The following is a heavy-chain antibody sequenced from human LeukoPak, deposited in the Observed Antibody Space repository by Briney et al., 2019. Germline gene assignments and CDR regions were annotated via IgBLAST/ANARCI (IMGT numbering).Heavy chain of an antibody. V-gene: IGHV3-21*01. D-gene: IGHD3-10*01. J-gene: IGHJ4*02. CDR3: ARALKRGPDY. CDR1: GFTFSSYS. Sequence: PGGSLRLSCAASGFTFSSYSMNWVRQAPGKGLEWVSSISSSSSYIYYADSVKGRSTISRDNAKNSLYLQMNSLRAEDTAVYYCARALKRGPDYWGQGTLVTVSS. CDR2: ISSSSSYI.